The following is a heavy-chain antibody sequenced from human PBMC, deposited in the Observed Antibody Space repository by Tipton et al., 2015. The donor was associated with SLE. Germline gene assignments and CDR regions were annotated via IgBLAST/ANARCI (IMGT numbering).Heavy chain of an antibody. CDR2: IYYSGST. Sequence: TLSLTCTVSGVSISSYYWSWIRQPPGKGLEWIGCIYYSGSTNYNPSLKSRVTISVDKSKNQFSLKLSSVTAADTAVYYCARDKAFYDSSGYYSYWGQGTLVTVSS. CDR3: ARDKAFYDSSGYYSY. CDR1: GVSISSYY. V-gene: IGHV4-59*12. J-gene: IGHJ4*02. D-gene: IGHD3-22*01.